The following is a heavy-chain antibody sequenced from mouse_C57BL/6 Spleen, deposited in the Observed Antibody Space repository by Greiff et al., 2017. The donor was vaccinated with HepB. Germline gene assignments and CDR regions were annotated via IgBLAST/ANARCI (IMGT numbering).Heavy chain of an antibody. J-gene: IGHJ3*01. CDR1: GFTFSSYT. V-gene: IGHV5-9*01. Sequence: EVKLVESGGGLVKPGGSLKLSCAASGFTFSSYTMSWVRQTPEKRLEWVATISGGGGNTYYPDSVKGRITISRDNAKNTLYLQMSSLRSEDTALYYCAKKAQSFAYWGQGTLVTVSA. CDR3: AKKAQSFAY. CDR2: ISGGGGNT. D-gene: IGHD3-2*02.